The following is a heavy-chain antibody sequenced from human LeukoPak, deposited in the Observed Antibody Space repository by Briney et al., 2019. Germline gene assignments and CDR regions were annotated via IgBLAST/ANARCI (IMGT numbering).Heavy chain of an antibody. D-gene: IGHD2-2*02. J-gene: IGHJ4*02. CDR2: ISKTANTI. CDR1: GFAFSTYE. V-gene: IGHV3-48*03. CDR3: ARDGPVYTYGPFSTPFDY. Sequence: PGGSLRLSCAASGFAFSTYEMNWVRQAPGKGLEWVSYISKTANTIYYADSVKGRFAISRDNTKNSLYLQMNSLRAEDTAVYYCARDGPVYTYGPFSTPFDYWGQGTLVTVSS.